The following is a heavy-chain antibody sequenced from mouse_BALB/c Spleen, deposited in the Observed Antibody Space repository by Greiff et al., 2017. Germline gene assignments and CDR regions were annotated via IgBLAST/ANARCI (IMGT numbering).Heavy chain of an antibody. J-gene: IGHJ3*01. V-gene: IGHV1S56*01. D-gene: IGHD1-1*01. CDR2: IYPGNVNT. CDR1: GYTFTSYY. Sequence: VQLVESGPELVKPGASVRISCKASGYTFTSYYIHWVKQRPGQGLEWIGWIYPGNVNTKYNEKFKGKATLTADKSSSTAYMQLSSLTSEDSAVYFCARGYYGSSYGFAYWGQGTLVTVSA. CDR3: ARGYYGSSYGFAY.